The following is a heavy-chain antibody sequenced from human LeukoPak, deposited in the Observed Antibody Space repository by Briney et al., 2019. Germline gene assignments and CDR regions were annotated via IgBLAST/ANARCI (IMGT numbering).Heavy chain of an antibody. Sequence: SETLSLTCTVSGGSISIAAYYWSWIRQLPGKGLEWLGYIYFSGSTYYNPSLKSRITISVDTSKNQFSLKLSSVTVADTAVYYCARGDGYNLDYWGQGTLVTVSS. CDR3: ARGDGYNLDY. CDR2: IYFSGST. CDR1: GGSISIAAYY. D-gene: IGHD5-24*01. J-gene: IGHJ4*02. V-gene: IGHV4-31*03.